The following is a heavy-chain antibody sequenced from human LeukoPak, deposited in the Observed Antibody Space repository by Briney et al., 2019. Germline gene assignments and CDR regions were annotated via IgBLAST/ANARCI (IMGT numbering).Heavy chain of an antibody. J-gene: IGHJ5*02. V-gene: IGHV4-30-2*01. CDR3: AREAVYSSSWYSRRWFDP. CDR2: IYRSGST. CDR1: GGSISSGGYY. D-gene: IGHD6-13*01. Sequence: PSETLSLTCTVSGGSISSGGYYWSWIRQQQGKGLEWIGYIYRSGSTYYNPSRKSRVTISVDRSKNQFSLKLRAVTAADTAVYYCAREAVYSSSWYSRRWFDPWGQGTLVTVSS.